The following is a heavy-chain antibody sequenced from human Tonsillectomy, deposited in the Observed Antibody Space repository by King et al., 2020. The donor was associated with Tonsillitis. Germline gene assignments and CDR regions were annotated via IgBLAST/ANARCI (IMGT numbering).Heavy chain of an antibody. CDR1: GYTFTSYG. Sequence: VQLVESGAEVKKPGASVKVSCKASGYTFTSYGISWVRQAPGQGLEWMGWISAYNGNTNYAQKLQGRVTMTTDTSTSTAYMELRSLRSDDTAVYYCARGYYDSSGYYYSDLRPPRPPNYYYYGMDVWGQGTTVTVSS. V-gene: IGHV1-18*04. CDR2: ISAYNGNT. J-gene: IGHJ6*02. D-gene: IGHD3-22*01. CDR3: ARGYYDSSGYYYSDLRPPRPPNYYYYGMDV.